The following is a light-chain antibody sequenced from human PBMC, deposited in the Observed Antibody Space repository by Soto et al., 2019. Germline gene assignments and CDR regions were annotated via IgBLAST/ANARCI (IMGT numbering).Light chain of an antibody. Sequence: EIVLTQSPGTLSLSPGERATLSCRASQSVSSTYLAWYQQKPGQAPRLLIFGASSRATGIPDRFSGSGSGTDFTVTISRLEPEDFAVYYCQQYGSSPPSTVGQGTKLEIK. CDR3: QQYGSSPPST. J-gene: IGKJ2*01. CDR2: GAS. V-gene: IGKV3-20*01. CDR1: QSVSSTY.